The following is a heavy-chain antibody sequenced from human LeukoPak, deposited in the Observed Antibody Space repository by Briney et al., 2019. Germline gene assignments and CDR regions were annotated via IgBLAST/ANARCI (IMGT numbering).Heavy chain of an antibody. CDR2: IYPGDSDT. Sequence: GESLKISCKGSGYSFTSYWIGWVRQMPGHGLEWMGIIYPGDSDTRYSPSFQGQVTISADKSISTAYLQWSSLKASDTAMYYCARPTNPNSLHDAFDIWGQGTMVTVSS. J-gene: IGHJ3*02. CDR3: ARPTNPNSLHDAFDI. CDR1: GYSFTSYW. V-gene: IGHV5-51*01. D-gene: IGHD2-2*01.